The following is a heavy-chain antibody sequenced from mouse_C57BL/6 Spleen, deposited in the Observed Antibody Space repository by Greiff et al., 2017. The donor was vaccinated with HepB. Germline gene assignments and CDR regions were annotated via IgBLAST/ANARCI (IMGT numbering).Heavy chain of an antibody. V-gene: IGHV1-76*01. D-gene: IGHD1-1*01. CDR3: ARGGYGSSYGYFDV. CDR1: GYTFTDYY. J-gene: IGHJ1*03. CDR2: IYPGSGNT. Sequence: VQLQQSGAELVRPGASVKLSCKASGYTFTDYYINWVKQRPGQGLEWIARIYPGSGNTYYNEKFKGKATLTAEKSSSTAYMQLSSLTSEDSAVYFGARGGYGSSYGYFDVWGTGTTVTVSS.